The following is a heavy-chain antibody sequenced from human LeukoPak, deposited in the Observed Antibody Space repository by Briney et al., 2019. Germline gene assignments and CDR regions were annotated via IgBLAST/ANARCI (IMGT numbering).Heavy chain of an antibody. J-gene: IGHJ5*02. CDR3: AKDPGTNWFDP. Sequence: GGSLRLSCAASGFTFSSYEMNWVRQAPGKGLEWVSYISSSGNTIYYADSVKGRFTISRDNSKNTLYLQMNSLRAEDTAVYYCAKDPGTNWFDPWGQGTLVTVSS. V-gene: IGHV3-48*03. CDR2: ISSSGNTI. CDR1: GFTFSSYE. D-gene: IGHD3-10*01.